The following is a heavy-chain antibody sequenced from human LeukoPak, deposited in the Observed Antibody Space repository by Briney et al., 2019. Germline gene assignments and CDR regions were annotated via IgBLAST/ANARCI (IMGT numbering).Heavy chain of an antibody. CDR1: GFTFSSYE. CDR3: ARRRGYYFDY. D-gene: IGHD3-22*01. J-gene: IGHJ4*02. CDR2: ISSGGGTI. Sequence: GGSLRLSCAASGFTFSSYEMNCVRQAPGKGLEWVSYISSGGGTIYYADSMKGRFTISRDNAKNSLYLQMNSLRAEDTAVYYCARRRGYYFDYRGQGTLVTVSS. V-gene: IGHV3-48*03.